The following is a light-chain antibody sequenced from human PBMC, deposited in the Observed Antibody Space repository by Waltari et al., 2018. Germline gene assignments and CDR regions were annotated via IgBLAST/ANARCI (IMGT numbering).Light chain of an antibody. CDR2: GEN. V-gene: IGLV3-19*01. CDR3: NSRDNRGQGVI. J-gene: IGLJ2*01. CDR1: SLRSGD. Sequence: SSELTQDPAVSVALGQTIRITCQRDSLRSGDASWYQQKPGQAPVLVMFGENNRPSGIPDRFSGSISGSTTSLTFTGAQAEDEADYYCNSRDNRGQGVIFGGGTKVTVL.